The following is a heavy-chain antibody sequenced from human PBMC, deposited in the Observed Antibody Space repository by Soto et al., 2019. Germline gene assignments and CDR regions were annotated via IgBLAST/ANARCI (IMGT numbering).Heavy chain of an antibody. CDR3: AMEYCSSTSCYRDY. Sequence: QVQLVQSGAEVKKPGSSVKVSCKASGGTFSSYTISWVRQAPGQGLEWMGRIIPILGIANYAQKFQGRVTMTADKYTNTAYMELSSMRSEDTTVYYCAMEYCSSTSCYRDYWGQGTLVTVSS. CDR1: GGTFSSYT. V-gene: IGHV1-69*02. J-gene: IGHJ4*02. D-gene: IGHD2-2*02. CDR2: IIPILGIA.